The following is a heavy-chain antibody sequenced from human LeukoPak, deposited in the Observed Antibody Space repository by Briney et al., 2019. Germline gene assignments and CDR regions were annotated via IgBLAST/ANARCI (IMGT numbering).Heavy chain of an antibody. CDR2: ISSSSYI. V-gene: IGHV3-21*01. CDR1: GFTFSGNG. J-gene: IGHJ4*02. Sequence: GGSLRLSCAASGFTFSGNGMHWVRQAPGKGLEWVSSISSSSYIYYADSVKGRFTISRDNAKNSLYLQMNSLRAEDTAVYYCARGADYFDYWGQGTLVTVSS. CDR3: ARGADYFDY. D-gene: IGHD6-13*01.